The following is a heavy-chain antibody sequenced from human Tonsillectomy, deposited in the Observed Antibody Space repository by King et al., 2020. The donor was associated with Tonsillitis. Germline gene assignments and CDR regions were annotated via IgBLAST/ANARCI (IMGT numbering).Heavy chain of an antibody. CDR3: ARTTPGYSSSWYEDDAFDI. Sequence: TLKESGPALVKPTQTLTLTCTFSGFSLSTSGMCVSWIRQPPGKALEWLALIDWDDNKYYSTSLKTRLTISKDTSKNQVVLTMTNMDPEDTATYYCARTTPGYSSSWYEDDAFDIWGQGTMVTVSS. V-gene: IGHV2-70*01. J-gene: IGHJ3*02. CDR2: IDWDDNK. CDR1: GFSLSTSGMC. D-gene: IGHD6-13*01.